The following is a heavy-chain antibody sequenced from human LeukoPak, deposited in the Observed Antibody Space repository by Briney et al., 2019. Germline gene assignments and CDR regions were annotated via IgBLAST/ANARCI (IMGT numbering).Heavy chain of an antibody. V-gene: IGHV4-59*13. CDR3: VRGANRYDP. CDR2: INYSGSI. CDR1: GGSISSYY. Sequence: PSETLSLTCTVSGGSISSYYWSWIRQPPGKELQWIGYINYSGSIDYNPSLKSRVIISVDTSKNQFSLKLNSVTAADTAVYYCVRGANRYDPWGQGTLVTVSS. J-gene: IGHJ5*02.